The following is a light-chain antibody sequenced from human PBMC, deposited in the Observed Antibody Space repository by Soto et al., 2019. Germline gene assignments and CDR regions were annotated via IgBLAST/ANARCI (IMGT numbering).Light chain of an antibody. CDR2: GTS. Sequence: EIVLTQSPGTLSLSPGERATLSCRASQSVSSSYLAWYQQKPGQAPRVLIYGTSIRASGVPERFSGGGSGTDFTLTITRLEPEDFAVYYCQQYGSSGTFGQGTKVDIK. CDR1: QSVSSSY. V-gene: IGKV3-20*01. CDR3: QQYGSSGT. J-gene: IGKJ1*01.